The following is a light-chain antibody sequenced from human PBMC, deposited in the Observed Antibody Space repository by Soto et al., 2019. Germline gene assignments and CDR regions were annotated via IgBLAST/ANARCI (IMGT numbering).Light chain of an antibody. CDR3: QQANSFPLT. V-gene: IGKV1-5*01. Sequence: DIQMTQSPSTLSASVGDRVTITCRASQTVGSWLAWYQQKPGTAPKFLIYDASTLESGVPSRFSGSGSGTDFTLTISSLQPEDFATYYCQQANSFPLTFGGGTMVDI. CDR2: DAS. J-gene: IGKJ4*01. CDR1: QTVGSW.